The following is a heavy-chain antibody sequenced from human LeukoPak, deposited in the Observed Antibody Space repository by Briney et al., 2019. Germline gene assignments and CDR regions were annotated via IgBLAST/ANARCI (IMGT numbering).Heavy chain of an antibody. CDR3: TRDGQLEWFYL. J-gene: IGHJ5*01. CDR2: IFHSGKT. Sequence: PSETLSLTCTVSGYSISTGYCWGWIRQPPGTGLEWIASIFHSGKTFYNPSLKSRVTISVQTSENQFSLKLRSVTAADTAVYYCTRDGQLEWFYLWGQGTLVTVSS. V-gene: IGHV4-38-2*02. CDR1: GYSISTGYC. D-gene: IGHD3-10*01.